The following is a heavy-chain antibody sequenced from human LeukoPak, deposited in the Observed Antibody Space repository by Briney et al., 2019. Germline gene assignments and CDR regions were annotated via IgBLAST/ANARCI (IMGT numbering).Heavy chain of an antibody. D-gene: IGHD4-17*01. CDR1: GGSISSSSYY. Sequence: SETLSLTCTVSGGSISSSSYYWGWIRQPPGKGLEWIGSIYYSGSTYYNPSLKSRVTISVDTSKNQFSLKLSSVTAADTAVYYCARVLLRVTTSSAFDIWGQGTMVTVSS. CDR2: IYYSGST. J-gene: IGHJ3*02. CDR3: ARVLLRVTTSSAFDI. V-gene: IGHV4-39*07.